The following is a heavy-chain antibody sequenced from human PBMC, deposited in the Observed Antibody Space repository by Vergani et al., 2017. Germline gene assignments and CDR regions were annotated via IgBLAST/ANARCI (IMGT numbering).Heavy chain of an antibody. J-gene: IGHJ6*02. CDR1: GGSISSYY. Sequence: VQLQESGPGLVKPSETLSLTCTVSGGSISSYYWSWIRQPPGKGLEWIGYIYYSGSTNYNPSLKSRVTISVDTSKNQFSLKLGSVTAADTAVYYCARDLLGMDVWGQGTTVTVSS. D-gene: IGHD2/OR15-2a*01. V-gene: IGHV4-59*01. CDR2: IYYSGST. CDR3: ARDLLGMDV.